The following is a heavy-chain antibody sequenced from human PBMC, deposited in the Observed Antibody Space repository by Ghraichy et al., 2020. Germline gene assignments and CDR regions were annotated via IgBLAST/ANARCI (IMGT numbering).Heavy chain of an antibody. D-gene: IGHD5-24*01. CDR2: IQYDGSNK. J-gene: IGHJ5*02. V-gene: IGHV3-30*02. CDR1: GFAFSSYG. CDR3: AKIEMATIT. Sequence: GGSLRLSCAASGFAFSSYGMHWVRQAPGKGLEWVAFIQYDGSNKYYADSVKGRFTISKDNPKNMLYLQLNSLRAEDTAVYYCAKIEMATITWGQGTLVTGS.